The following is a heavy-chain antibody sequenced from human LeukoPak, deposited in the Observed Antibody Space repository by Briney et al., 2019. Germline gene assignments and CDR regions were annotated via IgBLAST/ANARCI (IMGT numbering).Heavy chain of an antibody. CDR3: ARSDTAMVYYFDY. J-gene: IGHJ4*02. D-gene: IGHD5-18*01. Sequence: ASVTVSCKASGYTFTGYYMHWVRQAPGQGLEWMGWINPNSGGTNYAQKFQGRVTMTRDTSISTAYMELSRLRSDDTAVYYCARSDTAMVYYFDYWGQGTLVTVSS. V-gene: IGHV1-2*02. CDR2: INPNSGGT. CDR1: GYTFTGYY.